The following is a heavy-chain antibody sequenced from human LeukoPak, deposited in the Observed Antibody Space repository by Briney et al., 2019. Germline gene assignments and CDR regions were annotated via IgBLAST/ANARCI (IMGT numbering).Heavy chain of an antibody. V-gene: IGHV4-39*01. CDR2: IFHDGTT. CDR1: GGSINSPNSY. D-gene: IGHD1-1*01. J-gene: IGHJ4*02. Sequence: SETLSLTCTVSGGSINSPNSYWGWIRQPPGKGLEWIGSIFHDGTTYYSPSLKSRVTVSVDTSLNQFSLSLMSMTAADTAVYYCARRVVAGTTVDFWGQGNLVNVSS. CDR3: ARRVVAGTTVDF.